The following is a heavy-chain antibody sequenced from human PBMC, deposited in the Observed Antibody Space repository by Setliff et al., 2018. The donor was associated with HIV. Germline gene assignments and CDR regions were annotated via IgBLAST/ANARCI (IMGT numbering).Heavy chain of an antibody. CDR3: ARVNSGGYNYKSFFDY. Sequence: GSLRLSCTASGFTFSDYYMSWIRQAPGKGLEWVSYISSSSTYTNYLDSVKGRFTISRDNAKNPLYLQMNSLRAEDTAVYYCARVNSGGYNYKSFFDYWGQGTLVTVSS. CDR2: ISSSSTYT. D-gene: IGHD5-12*01. V-gene: IGHV3-11*05. CDR1: GFTFSDYY. J-gene: IGHJ4*02.